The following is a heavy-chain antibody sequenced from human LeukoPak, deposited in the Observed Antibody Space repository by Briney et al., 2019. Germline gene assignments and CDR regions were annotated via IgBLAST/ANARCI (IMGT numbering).Heavy chain of an antibody. J-gene: IGHJ4*02. D-gene: IGHD6-13*01. CDR2: INPNSGGT. CDR1: GYTFTGYY. CDR3: ARASGFRSSSWYSIGY. Sequence: ASVKVSCKASGYTFTGYYMHWVRQAPGQGLEWMGWINPNSGGTNYAQKFQGRVTMTRDTSISTAYMELSRLRSDVTAVYYCARASGFRSSSWYSIGYWGQGTLVTVSS. V-gene: IGHV1-2*02.